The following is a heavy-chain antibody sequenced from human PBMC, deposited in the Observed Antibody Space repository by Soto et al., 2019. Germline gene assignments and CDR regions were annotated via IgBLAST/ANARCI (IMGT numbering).Heavy chain of an antibody. CDR1: GDSVSSNSAA. Sequence: PSQTLSLTCAISGDSVSSNSAAWNWIRHSPSRGLEWLGRTYYRSKWYNDYAVSVKSRITINPDTSKNQFSLQLNSVTPADTAVYYCARELVVTTVHFDYWGQGTLVTVSS. CDR2: TYYRSKWYN. J-gene: IGHJ4*02. CDR3: ARELVVTTVHFDY. V-gene: IGHV6-1*01. D-gene: IGHD4-17*01.